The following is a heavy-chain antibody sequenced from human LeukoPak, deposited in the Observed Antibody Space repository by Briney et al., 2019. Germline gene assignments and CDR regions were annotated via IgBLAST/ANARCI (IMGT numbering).Heavy chain of an antibody. J-gene: IGHJ4*02. V-gene: IGHV4-38-2*02. CDR3: ARVVRYGSGSYSLDY. CDR2: IYHSGST. D-gene: IGHD3-10*01. Sequence: SXTLSLTCTVSGYSISSGYYWGWIRPPPGKGVEWIGNIYHSGSTYYKESLKRRVTISGDTSKNKLYLKLSSVSAADPAVYYCARVVRYGSGSYSLDYWGQGTLVTVSS. CDR1: GYSISSGYY.